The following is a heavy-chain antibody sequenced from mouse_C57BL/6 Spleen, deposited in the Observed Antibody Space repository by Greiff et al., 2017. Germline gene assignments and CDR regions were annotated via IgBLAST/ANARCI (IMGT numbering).Heavy chain of an antibody. V-gene: IGHV1-22*01. D-gene: IGHD1-1*01. CDR1: GYTFTDYN. CDR3: ARMGFCYGSSSGWYFDV. J-gene: IGHJ1*03. Sequence: EVQLQQSGPELVKPGASVKMSCKASGYTFTDYNMHWVKQSHGKSLEWIGYINPNNGGTSYNQKFKGKATLTVNKSSSTAYMELRSLTSEDSAVYYCARMGFCYGSSSGWYFDVWGTGTTVTVSS. CDR2: INPNNGGT.